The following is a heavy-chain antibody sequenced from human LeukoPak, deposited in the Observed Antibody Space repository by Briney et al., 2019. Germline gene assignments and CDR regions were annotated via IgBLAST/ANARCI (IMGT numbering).Heavy chain of an antibody. V-gene: IGHV3-21*01. CDR2: ISSSSSSYI. J-gene: IGHJ3*02. D-gene: IGHD1-1*01. CDR3: ARGQGWNPEAVTNAFDI. CDR1: GFTFSSYS. Sequence: GGSLRLSCAASGFTFSSYSMNWVRQAPGKGLEWVSSISSSSSSYIYYADSVKGRFTISRDNAKNSLYLQMNSLRAEDTAVYYCARGQGWNPEAVTNAFDIWGQGTMVTVSS.